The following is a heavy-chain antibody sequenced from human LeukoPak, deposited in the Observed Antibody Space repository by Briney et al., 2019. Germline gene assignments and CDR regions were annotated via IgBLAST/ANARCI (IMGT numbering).Heavy chain of an antibody. V-gene: IGHV1-2*02. J-gene: IGHJ6*03. CDR3: ARTPKGYYYYMDV. Sequence: ASVTVSCKASVYTFTGYYMHWVRQAPGQGLEWMGWINPNSGGTNYAQKFQGRVTMTRDTSISTAYMELSRLRSDDTAVYYCARTPKGYYYYMDVWGKGTTVTVSS. CDR2: INPNSGGT. CDR1: VYTFTGYY.